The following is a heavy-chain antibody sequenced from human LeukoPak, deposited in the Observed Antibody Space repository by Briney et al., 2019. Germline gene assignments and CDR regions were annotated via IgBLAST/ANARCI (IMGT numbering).Heavy chain of an antibody. CDR3: ARYSGSFAYYFDY. CDR2: ISSSGSTI. D-gene: IGHD1-26*01. Sequence: GRSLRLSCAASGFTFSSYEMTWVRQAPGKGLEWVSYISSSGSTIYYADSVKGRFTISRDNAKNSLYLQMNSLRAEDTAVYYCARYSGSFAYYFDYWGQGTLVTVSS. J-gene: IGHJ4*02. CDR1: GFTFSSYE. V-gene: IGHV3-48*03.